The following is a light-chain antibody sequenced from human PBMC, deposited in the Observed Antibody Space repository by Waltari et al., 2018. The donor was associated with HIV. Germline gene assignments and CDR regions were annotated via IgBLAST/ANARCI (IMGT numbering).Light chain of an antibody. J-gene: IGKJ4*01. V-gene: IGKV4-1*01. Sequence: DIVMTQSPDSLAMSLGERATINCRSSQCVFNRSNNNNRLAWSQPKPGPPPKLLISSAPRGESRVADRISSSGSGTDFTLTINSLQAEDVAVYYCQQYYSTPLTFGGGTQVEIK. CDR1: QCVFNRSNNNNR. CDR3: QQYYSTPLT. CDR2: SAP.